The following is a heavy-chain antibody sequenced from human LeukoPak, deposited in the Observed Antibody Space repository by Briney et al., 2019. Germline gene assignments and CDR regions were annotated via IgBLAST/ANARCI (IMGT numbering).Heavy chain of an antibody. D-gene: IGHD2-2*01. CDR2: INPDSGGT. Sequence: ASVKVSCKASGYTFTGYYMHWVRQAPGQGPEWMGWINPDSGGTNYAQKFQGRVTMTRDTSISTAYMELRSLRSDDTAVYYCATKPRSSTHTYCYMDVWGKGTTVTVSS. CDR1: GYTFTGYY. V-gene: IGHV1-2*02. CDR3: ATKPRSSTHTYCYMDV. J-gene: IGHJ6*03.